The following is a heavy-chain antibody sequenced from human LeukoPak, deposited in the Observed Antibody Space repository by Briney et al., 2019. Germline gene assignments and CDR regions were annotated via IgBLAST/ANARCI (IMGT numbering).Heavy chain of an antibody. CDR3: ASENYYDSSGYEDY. Sequence: TSETLSLTCTVSGASITSYYWSWIRQPPGKGLEWIGEINHSGSTNYNPSLKSRVTISVDTSKNQFSLKLSSVTAADTAVYYCASENYYDSSGYEDYWGQGTLVTVSS. CDR2: INHSGST. CDR1: GASITSYY. V-gene: IGHV4-34*01. D-gene: IGHD3-22*01. J-gene: IGHJ4*02.